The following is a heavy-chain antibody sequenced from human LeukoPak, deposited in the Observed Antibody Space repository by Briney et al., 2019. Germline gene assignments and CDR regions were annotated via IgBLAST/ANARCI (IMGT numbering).Heavy chain of an antibody. J-gene: IGHJ4*02. CDR1: GGSVSSSKW. D-gene: IGHD6-13*01. CDR2: VYHDGGT. Sequence: SGTLSLTCVVSGGSVSSSKWWSWVRQPPGKGLEWIGQVYHDGGTKYNPSLKSRVTISVDTSKNQFSLKLSSVTAADTAVYYCARSRIAAAGTLDYWGRGTLVTVSS. V-gene: IGHV4-4*02. CDR3: ARSRIAAAGTLDY.